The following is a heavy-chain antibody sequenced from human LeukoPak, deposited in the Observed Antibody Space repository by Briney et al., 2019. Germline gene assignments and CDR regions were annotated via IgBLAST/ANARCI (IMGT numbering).Heavy chain of an antibody. J-gene: IGHJ5*02. CDR2: INHSGST. CDR3: ARAGYCSSTSCRNWFDP. CDR1: GGSISSGGYY. Sequence: SETLSLTCTVSGGSISSGGYYWSWIRQPPGKGLEWIGEINHSGSTNYNPSLKSRVTISVDTSKNQFSLKLSSVTAADTAVYYCARAGYCSSTSCRNWFDPWGQGTLVTVSS. D-gene: IGHD2-2*01. V-gene: IGHV4-39*07.